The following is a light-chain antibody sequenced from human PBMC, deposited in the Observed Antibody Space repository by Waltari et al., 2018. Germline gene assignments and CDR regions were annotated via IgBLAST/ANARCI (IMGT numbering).Light chain of an antibody. CDR3: GTWDDSLNGPL. V-gene: IGLV1-44*01. CDR1: SSNIGSNP. CDR2: SNN. J-gene: IGLJ2*01. Sequence: QSLLTQAPSASGTPGQTVTISCSGSSSNIGSNPVNWYQQLPGTAPKLLIYSNNQRPAGGAARFSGSKSGTSASLAISGLQSEDEADYYYGTWDDSLNGPLFGGGTKVTVL.